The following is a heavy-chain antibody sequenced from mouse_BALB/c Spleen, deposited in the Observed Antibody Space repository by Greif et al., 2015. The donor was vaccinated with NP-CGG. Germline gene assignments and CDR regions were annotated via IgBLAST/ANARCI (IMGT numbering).Heavy chain of an antibody. CDR2: ISSGGGST. D-gene: IGHD1-1*01. V-gene: IGHV5-12-1*01. J-gene: IGHJ2*01. CDR1: GFAFSSYD. Sequence: EVQGVESGGGLVKPGGSLKLSCAASGFAFSSYDMSWVRQTPEKRLEWVAYISSGGGSTYYPDTVKGRFTISRDNAKNTLYLQMSSPKSEDTAMYYCARHYYGSSYSYWGQGTTLTVSS. CDR3: ARHYYGSSYSY.